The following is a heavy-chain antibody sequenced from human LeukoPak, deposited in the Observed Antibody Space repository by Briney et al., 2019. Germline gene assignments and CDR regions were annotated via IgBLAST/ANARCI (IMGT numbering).Heavy chain of an antibody. D-gene: IGHD6-19*01. CDR3: ARGRSGWYWDFDY. CDR1: GNSISSYY. CDR2: IYYSGST. J-gene: IGHJ4*02. V-gene: IGHV4-59*01. Sequence: SETLSLTCTVSGNSISSYYWSWIRQPPGKRLEWIGYIYYSGSTNYNPSLKSRVTISVDASKNQFSLKLSSVTAADTAVYYCARGRSGWYWDFDYWGQGTPITVSS.